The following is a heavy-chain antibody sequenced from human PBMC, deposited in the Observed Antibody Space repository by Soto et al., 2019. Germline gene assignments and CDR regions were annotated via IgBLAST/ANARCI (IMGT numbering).Heavy chain of an antibody. V-gene: IGHV1-69*02. CDR2: IIPILGIT. CDR3: ARKGPGPHAFDI. Sequence: SVKVSCKASGGTFSSYTISWVRQAPGQGLEWMGRIIPILGITNYAQKLQGRVTITADTSTSTAYMELRSLRSDDTAVYYCARKGPGPHAFDIWGQGTMVTVSS. CDR1: GGTFSSYT. J-gene: IGHJ3*02.